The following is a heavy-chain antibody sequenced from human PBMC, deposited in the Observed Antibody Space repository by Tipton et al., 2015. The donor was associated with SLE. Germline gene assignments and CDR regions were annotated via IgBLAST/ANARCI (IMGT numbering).Heavy chain of an antibody. CDR2: IYYSGST. CDR1: GYSISSDYY. J-gene: IGHJ4*02. CDR3: ARWGIAAGGFDY. D-gene: IGHD6-13*01. Sequence: TLSLTCAVSGYSISSDYYWGWIRQPPGKGLEWIGYIYYSGSTNYNPSLKSRVTISVDTSKNQFSLKLSSVTAADTAVYYCARWGIAAGGFDYWGQGTLVTVSS. V-gene: IGHV4-61*01.